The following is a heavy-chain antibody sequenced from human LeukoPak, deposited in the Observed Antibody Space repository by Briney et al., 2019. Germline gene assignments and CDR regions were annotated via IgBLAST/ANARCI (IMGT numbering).Heavy chain of an antibody. V-gene: IGHV3-74*01. D-gene: IGHD6-13*01. CDR3: VREKAVAFDY. J-gene: IGHJ4*02. CDR2: VKSDGSST. CDR1: GFTFSSYW. Sequence: GGSLRLSCAASGFTFSSYWMHWVRQAPGKGLVWVSRVKSDGSSTGYADSVKGRFTISRDNAKNTLYLQMNSPRAEDTAIYYCVREKAVAFDYWGQGTLVTVPS.